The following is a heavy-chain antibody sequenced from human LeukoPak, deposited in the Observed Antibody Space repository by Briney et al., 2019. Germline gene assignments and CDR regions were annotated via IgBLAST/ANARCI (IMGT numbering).Heavy chain of an antibody. D-gene: IGHD2-2*01. CDR3: ARHGPAARGSYYYMDV. J-gene: IGHJ6*03. V-gene: IGHV3-21*01. Sequence: GGSLRLSCAASGFTFSSYSMNWVRQAPGKGLEWVSSISSSSSYIYYADSVKGRFTISRDNAKNSLYLQMNSLRAEDTAVYYCARHGPAARGSYYYMDVWGKGTTVTVSS. CDR2: ISSSSSYI. CDR1: GFTFSSYS.